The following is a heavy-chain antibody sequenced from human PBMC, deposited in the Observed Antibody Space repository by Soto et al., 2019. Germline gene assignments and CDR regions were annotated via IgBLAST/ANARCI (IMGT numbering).Heavy chain of an antibody. J-gene: IGHJ4*02. V-gene: IGHV4-59*12. Sequence: SETLSLTCTVSGGSISSYYWSWIRQPPGKGLEWIGYIYYSGSTNYNPSLKSRVTISVDTSKNQFSLKLSSVTAADTAVYYCARGEGYCSGGSCRSYDYWGQGTLVTVPS. CDR1: GGSISSYY. D-gene: IGHD2-15*01. CDR3: ARGEGYCSGGSCRSYDY. CDR2: IYYSGST.